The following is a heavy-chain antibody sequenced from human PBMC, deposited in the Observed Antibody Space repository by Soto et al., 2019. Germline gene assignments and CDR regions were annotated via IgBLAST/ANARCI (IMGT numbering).Heavy chain of an antibody. CDR2: IIPMIRRT. CDR3: ASWDYDVLTGFSYDD. V-gene: IGHV1-69*01. CDR1: GGTFNNYA. J-gene: IGHJ4*02. Sequence: QVQLVQSGAEVKKPGSSVKVSCKASGGTFNNYAMGWVRQAPGQGLEWMGGIIPMIRRTNYAQKFQGRVTLTADASRSTAYMELRSLRSEDTAVYYCASWDYDVLTGFSYDDWGQGTLVTVSS. D-gene: IGHD3-9*01.